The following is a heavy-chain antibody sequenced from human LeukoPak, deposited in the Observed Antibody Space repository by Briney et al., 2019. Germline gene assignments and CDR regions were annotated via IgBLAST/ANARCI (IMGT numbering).Heavy chain of an antibody. CDR3: AREFDYDILTGYYYYYGMDV. J-gene: IGHJ6*02. CDR1: GFTFSDYY. CDR2: ISSSGSTI. D-gene: IGHD3-9*01. Sequence: PGGSLRLSCAASGFTFSDYYMSWIRQAPGKGLEWVSYISSSGSTIYYADSVKGRFTISRDNAKNSLYLQMNSLRAEDTAVYYCAREFDYDILTGYYYYYGMDVWGQGTTVTVSS. V-gene: IGHV3-11*01.